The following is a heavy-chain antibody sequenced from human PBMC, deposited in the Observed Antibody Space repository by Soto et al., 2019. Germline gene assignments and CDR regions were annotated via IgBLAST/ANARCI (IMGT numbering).Heavy chain of an antibody. D-gene: IGHD1-26*01. Sequence: QVQLQESGPGLVKPSETLSLTCTVSGGSISSYYWSWIRQPPGKGLEWIGYIYYSGSTNYNPSLKSRVTISVDTSKNQFSLKLSSVTAADTAVYYCARRWGAAVDYWGQGILVTVSS. J-gene: IGHJ4*02. CDR3: ARRWGAAVDY. V-gene: IGHV4-59*08. CDR2: IYYSGST. CDR1: GGSISSYY.